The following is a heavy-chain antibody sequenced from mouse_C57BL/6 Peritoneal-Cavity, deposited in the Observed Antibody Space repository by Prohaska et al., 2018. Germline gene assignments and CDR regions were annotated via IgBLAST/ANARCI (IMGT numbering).Heavy chain of an antibody. J-gene: IGHJ2*01. CDR3: ARQLRGDYFDY. D-gene: IGHD1-1*01. CDR2: INPDSSTI. Sequence: EVKLLQSGGGLVQPRGALKLSCAASGIDVSRYWMSWVRRAPGKGLEWIGEINPDSSTINYAPSLKDKFIISRDKAKNTLYLQMSKVRSEDTALYYCARQLRGDYFDYWGQGTTLTVSS. V-gene: IGHV4-1*01. CDR1: GIDVSRYW.